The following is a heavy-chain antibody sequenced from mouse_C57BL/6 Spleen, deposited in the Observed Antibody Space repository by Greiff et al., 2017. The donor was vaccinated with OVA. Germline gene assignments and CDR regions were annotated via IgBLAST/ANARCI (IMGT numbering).Heavy chain of an antibody. Sequence: EVQLQQSGPELVKPGASVKISCKASGYSFTGYYMNWVKQSPEKSLEWIGEINPSTGGTTYNQKFKAKATLTVDKSSSTAYMQLKSLTSEDSAVYYCARSGYDYWYFDVWGTGTTVTVSS. CDR3: ARSGYDYWYFDV. D-gene: IGHD2-2*01. J-gene: IGHJ1*03. CDR1: GYSFTGYY. V-gene: IGHV1-42*01. CDR2: INPSTGGT.